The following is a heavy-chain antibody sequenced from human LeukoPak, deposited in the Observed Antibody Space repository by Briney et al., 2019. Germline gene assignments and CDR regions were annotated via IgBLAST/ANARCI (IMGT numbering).Heavy chain of an antibody. V-gene: IGHV1-46*01. D-gene: IGHD3-22*01. Sequence: ASVKVSCKASGYTFTSYYMHWVRQAPGQGLEWMGIINPSGGSTSYAQKFQGRVTMTRDTSTSTVYMELGSLRSEDTAVYYCARALAGYDSSGYYYDYWGQGTLVTVSS. CDR1: GYTFTSYY. CDR2: INPSGGST. J-gene: IGHJ4*02. CDR3: ARALAGYDSSGYYYDY.